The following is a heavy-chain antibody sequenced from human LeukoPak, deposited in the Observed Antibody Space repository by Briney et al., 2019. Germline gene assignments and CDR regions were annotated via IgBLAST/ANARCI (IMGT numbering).Heavy chain of an antibody. CDR2: ISYDGSNK. Sequence: GGSLILSCSASGFTFSSYAMHWVRQAPGKGLEWVAVISYDGSNKYYADSVKGRFTISRDNSKNTLYLQMNSLRAEDTAVYYCAREFLAFDIWGQGTMVTVSS. CDR3: AREFLAFDI. CDR1: GFTFSSYA. J-gene: IGHJ3*02. V-gene: IGHV3-30-3*01.